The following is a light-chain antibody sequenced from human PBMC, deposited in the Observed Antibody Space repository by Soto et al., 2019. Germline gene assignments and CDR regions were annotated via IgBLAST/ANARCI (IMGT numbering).Light chain of an antibody. CDR2: GAS. V-gene: IGKV3-15*01. CDR3: QQYHDWHRT. Sequence: EIVMTQSPATLSVSPGERATLSCRASQSVSSNLAWYQQKPGQAPRRLIYGASTRATGISARFSGSGSGTEFTLTISSLQSEDFAVYYCQQYHDWHRTFGQGTKVDIK. J-gene: IGKJ1*01. CDR1: QSVSSN.